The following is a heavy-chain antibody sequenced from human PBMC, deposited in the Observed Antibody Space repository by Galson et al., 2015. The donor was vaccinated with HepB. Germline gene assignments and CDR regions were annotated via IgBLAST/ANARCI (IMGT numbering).Heavy chain of an antibody. V-gene: IGHV3-23*01. D-gene: IGHD3-16*01. J-gene: IGHJ4*02. CDR2: ISVSGDIT. CDR1: GFTFTRYA. Sequence: SLRLSCAASGFTFTRYAISWVRQAPGKGLDWVSSISVSGDITYYGDSVKGRFTLSRDNSKNTVFLQMHTLRAEDTAVYYCAKVAILGATPHYFDYLGQGTLVTVSS. CDR3: AKVAILGATPHYFDY.